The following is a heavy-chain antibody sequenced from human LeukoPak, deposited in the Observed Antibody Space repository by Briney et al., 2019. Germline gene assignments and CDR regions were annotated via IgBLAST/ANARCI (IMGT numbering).Heavy chain of an antibody. Sequence: SQTLSLTCAVSGDSISSGGYSWSWIRQPPGKGLEWIGYIYHSGSTYYNPSLKSRVTISVDRSKNQFSLKLSSVTAADTAVYYCARDDYGDNGVWFDPWGQGTLVTVSS. V-gene: IGHV4-30-2*01. D-gene: IGHD4-17*01. CDR2: IYHSGST. CDR3: ARDDYGDNGVWFDP. J-gene: IGHJ5*02. CDR1: GDSISSGGYS.